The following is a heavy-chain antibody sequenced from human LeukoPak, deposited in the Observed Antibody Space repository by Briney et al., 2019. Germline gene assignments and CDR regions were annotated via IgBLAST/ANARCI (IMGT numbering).Heavy chain of an antibody. Sequence: ASVKVSCKSSGYTFTGYYLHWVRQAPGQGLEWMGWINPDSGVTNYTQKFQGRVTMTRDTSIDTAYMELNSLTSDDTAVYYCARVRARNYVWFDPWGQGTLVTVSS. J-gene: IGHJ5*02. D-gene: IGHD1-7*01. V-gene: IGHV1-2*02. CDR3: ARVRARNYVWFDP. CDR1: GYTFTGYY. CDR2: INPDSGVT.